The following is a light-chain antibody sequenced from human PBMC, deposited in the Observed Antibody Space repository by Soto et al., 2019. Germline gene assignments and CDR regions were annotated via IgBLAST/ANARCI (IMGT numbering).Light chain of an antibody. CDR1: HSVNSH. Sequence: KQSAATVSVSPGERVTLSCRTSHSVNSHVAWYQQKPGQAPRLLLYGASTRATGIPVRFSGSGFGTEFTLTISSLQSEDFAVYYCQPYNNWPLFGQGTLLAIK. V-gene: IGKV3-15*01. CDR2: GAS. J-gene: IGKJ5*01. CDR3: QPYNNWPL.